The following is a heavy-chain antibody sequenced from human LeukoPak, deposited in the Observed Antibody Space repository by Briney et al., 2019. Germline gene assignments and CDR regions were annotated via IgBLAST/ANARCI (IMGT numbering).Heavy chain of an antibody. Sequence: SQTLSLTCTVSGGSISSGSYYWSWIRQPAGKGLEWIGRIYTSGSTNYNPSLKSRVTISVDTSKNQFSLKLSSVTAADTAVYYCARVAFWSGYYWGQGTLVTVSS. J-gene: IGHJ4*02. CDR1: GGSISSGSYY. D-gene: IGHD3-3*01. CDR3: ARVAFWSGYY. V-gene: IGHV4-61*02. CDR2: IYTSGST.